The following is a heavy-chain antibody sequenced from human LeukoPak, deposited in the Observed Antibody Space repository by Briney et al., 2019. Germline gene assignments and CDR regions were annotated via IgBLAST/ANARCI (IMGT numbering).Heavy chain of an antibody. CDR1: GYTFTSNY. Sequence: ASVKVSCKASGYTFTSNYIHWVRQAPGQGLEWMGMIYPRDGSTSYAQKFQGRVTVTRDTSTSTVHMELSGLRSEDTAVYYCARDQEGFDCWGEGTLVTISS. J-gene: IGHJ4*02. V-gene: IGHV1-46*01. CDR3: ARDQEGFDC. CDR2: IYPRDGST.